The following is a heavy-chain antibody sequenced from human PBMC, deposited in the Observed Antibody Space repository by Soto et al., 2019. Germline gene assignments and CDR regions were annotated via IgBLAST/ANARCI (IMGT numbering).Heavy chain of an antibody. J-gene: IGHJ5*02. Sequence: SETLSLTCSVSGGTISGYYWTWIRQPAGKGLESIGRIYSSGNTKYNPSLQSRVTMSLDTSNNQFSLRLTSVTAADTAVYYCARGQRFSDWFDPWGQGTLVTVSS. CDR2: IYSSGNT. CDR3: ARGQRFSDWFDP. V-gene: IGHV4-4*07. D-gene: IGHD3-3*01. CDR1: GGTISGYY.